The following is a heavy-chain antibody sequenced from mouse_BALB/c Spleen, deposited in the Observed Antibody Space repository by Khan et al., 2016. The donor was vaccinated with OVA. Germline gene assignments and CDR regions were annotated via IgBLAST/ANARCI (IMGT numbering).Heavy chain of an antibody. D-gene: IGHD3-1*01. CDR1: GYAFTNYL. Sequence: QVQLQQSGAELVRPGTSVKVSCKASGYAFTNYLIEWVKQRPGQGLEWIGVINPGSGGTNYNEKFKGKATLTADKSSSTAYMQLSSLTSAVSAVYFCARGGFGELAYWGQGTLVTVSA. J-gene: IGHJ3*01. CDR2: INPGSGGT. V-gene: IGHV1-54*01. CDR3: ARGGFGELAY.